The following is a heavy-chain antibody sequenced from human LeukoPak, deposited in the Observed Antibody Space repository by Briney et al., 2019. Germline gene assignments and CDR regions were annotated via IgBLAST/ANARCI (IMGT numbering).Heavy chain of an antibody. CDR2: ISPNSGGT. J-gene: IGHJ6*03. D-gene: IGHD3-22*01. V-gene: IGHV1-2*02. CDR3: ARHNIRTYYYDSSGYPYYYYYMDV. CDR1: GYTFTGYY. Sequence: GASVKVSCKASGYTFTGYYIHWVRQAPGQGLEWMGWISPNSGGTNYAQKFQGRVTMTRDTSISTAYMELSRLRSDDTAVYYCARHNIRTYYYDSSGYPYYYYYMDVWGKGTTVTVSS.